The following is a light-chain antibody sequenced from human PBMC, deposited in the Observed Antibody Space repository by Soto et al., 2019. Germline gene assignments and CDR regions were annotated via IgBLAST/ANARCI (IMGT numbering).Light chain of an antibody. Sequence: EIVLPQSPGTLSLSHGERATLSCRASQSVDQNIAWYRQSPGQAPRLLIYDASNRATGIPARFSGSGSGTDFTLTISSLEPEDFAVYYCQQRSNWPSITFGQGTRLEIK. CDR2: DAS. J-gene: IGKJ5*01. CDR3: QQRSNWPSIT. V-gene: IGKV3-11*01. CDR1: QSVDQN.